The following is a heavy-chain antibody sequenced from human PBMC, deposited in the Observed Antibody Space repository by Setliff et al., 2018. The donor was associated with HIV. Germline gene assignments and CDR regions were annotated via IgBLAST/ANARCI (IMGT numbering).Heavy chain of an antibody. CDR3: AREIGIAGALMAYYYMDV. Sequence: SVKVSCKASGGTFSSYAISWVRQAPGQGLEWMGGIIPILGIANYAQKFQGRVTITTDESTSTAYMELSSLRSEDTAVYYCAREIGIAGALMAYYYMDVWGKGTTVTVSS. V-gene: IGHV1-69*10. J-gene: IGHJ6*03. CDR1: GGTFSSYA. D-gene: IGHD6-19*01. CDR2: IIPILGIA.